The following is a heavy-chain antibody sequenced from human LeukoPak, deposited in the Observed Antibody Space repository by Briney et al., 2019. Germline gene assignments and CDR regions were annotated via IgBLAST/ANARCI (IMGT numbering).Heavy chain of an antibody. J-gene: IGHJ3*02. D-gene: IGHD6-6*01. CDR2: IDPGDSYT. V-gene: IGHV5-51*01. CDR3: ARPYTLAAIIGPNHAFDI. CDR1: GYTFTDYW. Sequence: GESLKISCKCSGYTFTDYWIAWVRQMPGKGLHCMGIIDPGDSYTRSSPPFQGPVTISADKSTRTASLQWSSLKASDTAMYYCARPYTLAAIIGPNHAFDIWGQGTPVTVSS.